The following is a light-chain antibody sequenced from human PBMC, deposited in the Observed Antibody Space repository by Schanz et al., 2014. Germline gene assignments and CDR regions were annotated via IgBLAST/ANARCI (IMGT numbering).Light chain of an antibody. Sequence: EIVMTQSPATLSLSPGERATLSCRASQSVSSSYLSWYQQKPGQAPRLLIYGASTRATGIPARFSGSGSGTDFTLTISSLQPEDFAVYSCQQYNNWPPLTFGGGTKVEI. V-gene: IGKV3D-7*01. CDR2: GAS. CDR1: QSVSSSY. CDR3: QQYNNWPPLT. J-gene: IGKJ4*01.